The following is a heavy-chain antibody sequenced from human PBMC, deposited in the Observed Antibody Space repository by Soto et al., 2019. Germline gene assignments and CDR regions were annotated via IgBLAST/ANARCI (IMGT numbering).Heavy chain of an antibody. CDR3: AKDLAVGSYYDSSGFDY. J-gene: IGHJ4*02. V-gene: IGHV3-30*18. CDR1: GFTFSSYG. Sequence: GGSLRLSCAASGFTFSSYGMHWVRQAPGKGMELVAVISYYGSNKYYADSVKGRFTISRDNSKNTLYLQMNSLRAEDTAVYYCAKDLAVGSYYDSSGFDYWGQGTLVTVSS. CDR2: ISYYGSNK. D-gene: IGHD3-22*01.